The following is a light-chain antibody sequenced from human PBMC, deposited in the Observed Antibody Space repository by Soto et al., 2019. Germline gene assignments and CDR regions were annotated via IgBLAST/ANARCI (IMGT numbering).Light chain of an antibody. CDR2: AAS. Sequence: IQLTQSPSSLSASVGDRATLTCRASQGISSYLAWYQQKPGKPPKLLMYAASTLQSGVPSRFRGSGSGTDCTLTISSLQSEDFPTYYCQQLNSYPITFGQGTRLEI. CDR1: QGISSY. V-gene: IGKV1-9*01. J-gene: IGKJ5*01. CDR3: QQLNSYPIT.